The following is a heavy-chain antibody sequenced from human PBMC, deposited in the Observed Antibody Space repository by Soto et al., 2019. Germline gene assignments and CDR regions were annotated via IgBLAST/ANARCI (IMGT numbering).Heavy chain of an antibody. Sequence: GSLRLSCAASGLAFSNSWMSWARQAPGKGLEWVANIKQDGSEKYYLDSVKGRFTISRDNAKNSLYLQMNSLRAEDTAVYYCARDLGYQTLDYWGQGTLVTVSS. V-gene: IGHV3-7*01. J-gene: IGHJ4*02. D-gene: IGHD6-25*01. CDR3: ARDLGYQTLDY. CDR2: IKQDGSEK. CDR1: GLAFSNSW.